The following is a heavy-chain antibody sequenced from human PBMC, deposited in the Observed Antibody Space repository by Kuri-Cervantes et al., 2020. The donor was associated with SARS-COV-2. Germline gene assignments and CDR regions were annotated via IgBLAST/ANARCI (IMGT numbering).Heavy chain of an antibody. CDR3: AREQTGETRAFDY. D-gene: IGHD2-8*02. CDR2: IFYTGST. Sequence: GSLRLSCAVYGGSFSGYYWGWIRQPPGKGLEWIGSIFYTGSTYYNPSLKSRVTMSVDTSANQFSLQLNSVTPEDTAVYYCAREQTGETRAFDYWGHGTLVTVSS. J-gene: IGHJ4*01. V-gene: IGHV4-34*12. CDR1: GGSFSGYY.